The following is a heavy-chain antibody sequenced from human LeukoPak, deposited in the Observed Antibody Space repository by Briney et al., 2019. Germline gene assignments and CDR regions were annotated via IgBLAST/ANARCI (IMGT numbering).Heavy chain of an antibody. Sequence: GRSLRLSCAASGFTFSSYGMHWVRQAPGKGLEWVAVIWYDGSNKYYADSVKGRFTISRDNSKNTLYLQMNSLRAEDTAVYYCARDDCSGGSCYWGYHYYYGMDVWGQGTTVTVSS. J-gene: IGHJ6*02. V-gene: IGHV3-33*01. CDR2: IWYDGSNK. D-gene: IGHD2-15*01. CDR3: ARDDCSGGSCYWGYHYYYGMDV. CDR1: GFTFSSYG.